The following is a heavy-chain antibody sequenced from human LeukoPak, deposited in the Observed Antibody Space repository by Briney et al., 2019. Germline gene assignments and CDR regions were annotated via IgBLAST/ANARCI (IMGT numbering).Heavy chain of an antibody. CDR2: ISYDGSNK. CDR1: GFTFSGYP. V-gene: IGHV3-30-3*02. D-gene: IGHD3-10*01. J-gene: IGHJ4*02. CDR3: AKDSHYGSGSYYNPPSYFDY. Sequence: PGGSLRLSCAASGFTFSGYPIRWVRQAPGKGLEWVAVISYDGSNKYYADSVKGRFTISRDNSKNTLYLQMNSLRAEDTAVYYCAKDSHYGSGSYYNPPSYFDYWGQGTLVTVSS.